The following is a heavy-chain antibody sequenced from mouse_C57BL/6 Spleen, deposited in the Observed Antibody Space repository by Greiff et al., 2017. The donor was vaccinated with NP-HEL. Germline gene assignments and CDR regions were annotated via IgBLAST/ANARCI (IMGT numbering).Heavy chain of an antibody. J-gene: IGHJ1*03. D-gene: IGHD1-1*01. CDR3: ARIAPGSSYWYFDV. Sequence: QVTLKESGPGILQPSQTLSLTCSFSGFSLSTFGMGVGWIRQPSGKGLEWLAHIWWDDDKYYNPALKSRLTVSKDTSKNQVFLKIANVDTADTATYYCARIAPGSSYWYFDVWGTGTTVTVSS. CDR1: GFSLSTFGMG. V-gene: IGHV8-8*01. CDR2: IWWDDDK.